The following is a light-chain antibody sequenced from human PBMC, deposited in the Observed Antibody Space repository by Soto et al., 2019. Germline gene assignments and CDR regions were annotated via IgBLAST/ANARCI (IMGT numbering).Light chain of an antibody. CDR3: MQALQSLN. V-gene: IGKV2-28*01. CDR1: QSLLYNNTYNY. CDR2: FGS. Sequence: EIVVTQSPLSLPVTPAEPSSVSWRSRQSLLYNNTYNYLDWYVQKPGQSPQLLIYFGSNRAPGVPDRFSGSGSGTDFTLKINRVEAEDVGTYYCMQALQSLNFGLGTRLEI. J-gene: IGKJ5*01.